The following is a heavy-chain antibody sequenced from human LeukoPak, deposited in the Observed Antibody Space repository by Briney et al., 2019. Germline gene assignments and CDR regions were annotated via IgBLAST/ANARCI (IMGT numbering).Heavy chain of an antibody. Sequence: SETLSLICTVSGGSISSSSYYWGWIRQPPGKGLEWIGSIYYTGTSFYNPSLKSRVTISVDTSRNQFSLKLNSVTAADTAVYYCARGGVLLWFGGFDYWGQGTLVTVSS. V-gene: IGHV4-39*01. CDR3: ARGGVLLWFGGFDY. CDR1: GGSISSSSYY. D-gene: IGHD3-10*01. CDR2: IYYTGTS. J-gene: IGHJ4*02.